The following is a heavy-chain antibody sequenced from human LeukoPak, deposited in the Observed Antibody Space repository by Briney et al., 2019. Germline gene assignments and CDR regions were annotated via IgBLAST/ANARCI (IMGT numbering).Heavy chain of an antibody. CDR1: GFTFSSYG. CDR2: IRYDGSNK. D-gene: IGHD3-3*01. J-gene: IGHJ3*02. CDR3: AKVLKGKPRGIWSGYEPDAFDI. V-gene: IGHV3-30*02. Sequence: PGGSLRLSCAASGFTFSSYGMPWVRQAPGKGLEWVAFIRYDGSNKYYADSVKGRFTISRDNSKNTLYLQMNSLRAEDTAVYYCAKVLKGKPRGIWSGYEPDAFDIWGPGTMVTVSS.